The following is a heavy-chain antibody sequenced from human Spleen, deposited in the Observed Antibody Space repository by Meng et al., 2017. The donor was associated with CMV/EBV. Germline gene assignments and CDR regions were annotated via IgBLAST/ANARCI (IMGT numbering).Heavy chain of an antibody. CDR1: GGPFSSYA. CDR3: ARAGQYTGSYEY. V-gene: IGHV1-69*05. D-gene: IGHD1-26*01. Sequence: SCKVSGGPFSSYAIAWVRQAPGQELECMGRIVPIFGPANYARKFQGRVTITTDESTSTAYMELNSLRSEDTAVYYCARAGQYTGSYEYWGQGTLVTVSS. CDR2: IVPIFGPA. J-gene: IGHJ4*02.